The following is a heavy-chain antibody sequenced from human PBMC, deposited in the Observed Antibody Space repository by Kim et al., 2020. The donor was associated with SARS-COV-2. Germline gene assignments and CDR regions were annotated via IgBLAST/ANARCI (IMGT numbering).Heavy chain of an antibody. D-gene: IGHD2-15*01. CDR2: INTNTGNP. V-gene: IGHV7-4-1*02. CDR3: ARGGRRYCSGGSCDFDY. CDR1: GYTFTSYA. J-gene: IGHJ4*02. Sequence: ASVKVSCKASGYTFTSYAMNWVRQAPGQGLEWMGWINTNTGNPTYAQGFTGRFVFSLDTSVSTAYLQISSLKAEDTAVYYCARGGRRYCSGGSCDFDYWGQGTLVTVSS.